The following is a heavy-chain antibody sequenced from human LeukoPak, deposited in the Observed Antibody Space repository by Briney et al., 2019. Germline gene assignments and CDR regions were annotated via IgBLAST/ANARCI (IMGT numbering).Heavy chain of an antibody. CDR2: ISSSSSYI. V-gene: IGHV3-21*01. Sequence: GGSLRLSCAASGFTFSSYSMNWVRQAPGKGLGWVSSISSSSSYIYYADSVKGRFTISRDNAKNSLYLQMNSLRAEDTAVYYCARGGPWGGYFDYWGQGTLVTVSS. CDR3: ARGGPWGGYFDY. D-gene: IGHD3-16*01. J-gene: IGHJ4*02. CDR1: GFTFSSYS.